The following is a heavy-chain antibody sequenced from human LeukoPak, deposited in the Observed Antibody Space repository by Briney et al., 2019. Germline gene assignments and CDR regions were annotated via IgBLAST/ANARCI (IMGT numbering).Heavy chain of an antibody. CDR3: ARGLRLWFRELSPYYFDY. V-gene: IGHV4-34*01. CDR1: GGSISRYY. Sequence: NPAETLSLTCTVSGGSISRYYWSWIRQPPGKGLEWIGEINHSGSTNYNPSLKSRVTISVDTSKNQFSLKLSSVTAADTAVYYCARGLRLWFRELSPYYFDYWGQGTLVTVSS. D-gene: IGHD3-10*01. J-gene: IGHJ4*02. CDR2: INHSGST.